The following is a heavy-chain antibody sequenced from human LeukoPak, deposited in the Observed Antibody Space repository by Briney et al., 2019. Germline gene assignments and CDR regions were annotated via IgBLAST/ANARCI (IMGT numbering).Heavy chain of an antibody. CDR1: GFTFSDYY. CDR2: ISSSGSTI. Sequence: SGGSLRLSCAASGFTFSDYYMSWIRQAPGKGLEWVSYISSSGSTIYYADSVKGRFTISRDNAKNSLYLQMNSLRAEDTAVYYCARVYDFWSGYQPTNYWGQGTLVTVTS. D-gene: IGHD3-3*01. CDR3: ARVYDFWSGYQPTNY. V-gene: IGHV3-11*04. J-gene: IGHJ4*02.